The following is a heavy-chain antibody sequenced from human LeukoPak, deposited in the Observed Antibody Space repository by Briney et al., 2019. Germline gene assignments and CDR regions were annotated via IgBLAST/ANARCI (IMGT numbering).Heavy chain of an antibody. CDR3: ARVVAATLLYFDY. V-gene: IGHV4-30-2*01. CDR2: IYHSGST. CDR1: GGSISSGGYH. D-gene: IGHD2-15*01. Sequence: SETLSLTCTVSGGSISSGGYHWSWIRQPPGKGLEWIGYIYHSGSTYYNPSLKSRVTISVDRSKNQFSLKLSSVTAADTAVYYCARVVAATLLYFDYWGQGTLVTVSS. J-gene: IGHJ4*02.